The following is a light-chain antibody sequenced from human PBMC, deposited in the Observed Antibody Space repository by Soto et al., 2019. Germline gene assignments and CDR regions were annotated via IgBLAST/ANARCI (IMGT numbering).Light chain of an antibody. CDR1: SSDVGSYNL. Sequence: QSALTQPASVSGSPGQSITISCTGTSSDVGSYNLVSWYQQHPGKAPKLMIYEGSKRPSGVSNRFSGCKSGNTASLTISGLQAEDEADDYCCSYAGSSTVVFGGGTQLTVL. CDR3: CSYAGSSTVV. J-gene: IGLJ2*01. V-gene: IGLV2-23*01. CDR2: EGS.